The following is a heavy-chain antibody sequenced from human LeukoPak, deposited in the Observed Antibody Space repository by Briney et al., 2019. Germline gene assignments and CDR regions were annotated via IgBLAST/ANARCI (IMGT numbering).Heavy chain of an antibody. D-gene: IGHD3-10*01. V-gene: IGHV3-15*01. CDR1: GFTFSKAW. Sequence: GGSLRLSCAASGFTFSKAWMSWVRQAPGKGLEWVGRIKSRTDGGTTVYAVPVKGSFTISRDDSKNTLSVQMHSLKTEDTAVYYCTTITMIREHEDYGGQGTLVTVSS. J-gene: IGHJ4*02. CDR2: IKSRTDGGTT. CDR3: TTITMIREHEDY.